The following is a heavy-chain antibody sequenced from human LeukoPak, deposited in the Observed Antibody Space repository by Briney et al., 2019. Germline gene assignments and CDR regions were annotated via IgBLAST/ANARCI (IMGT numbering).Heavy chain of an antibody. J-gene: IGHJ3*02. V-gene: IGHV4-4*02. CDR3: ASSILVPAAIRAFDI. CDR2: IYHSGST. CDR1: GSSISSSNW. Sequence: SGTLSLTCAVSGSSISSSNWWSWVRQPPGKGLEWIGEIYHSGSTNYNPSLKSRVTISVDKSKNQFSLKLSSVTAADTAVYYCASSILVPAAIRAFDIWGQGTMVTVSS. D-gene: IGHD2-2*02.